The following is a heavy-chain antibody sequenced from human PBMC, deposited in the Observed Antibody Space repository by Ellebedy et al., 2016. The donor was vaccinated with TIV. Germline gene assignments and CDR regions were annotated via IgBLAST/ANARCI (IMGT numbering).Heavy chain of an antibody. CDR1: GLTFSNYA. CDR3: ARDNNGDY. V-gene: IGHV3-30-3*01. Sequence: GGSLRLXXAASGLTFSNYAMHWVRQAPGKGLEWVAVISYDGINKNYADSVKGRFTISRDNSKNTLYLQMNSLRAEDTAVYYCARDNNGDYWGQGTQVTVSS. CDR2: ISYDGINK. J-gene: IGHJ4*02. D-gene: IGHD1/OR15-1a*01.